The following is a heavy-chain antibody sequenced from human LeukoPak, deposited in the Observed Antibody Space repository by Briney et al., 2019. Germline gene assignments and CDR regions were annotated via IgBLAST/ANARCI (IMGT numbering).Heavy chain of an antibody. CDR1: GGSFSGYY. J-gene: IGHJ4*02. CDR3: ARRWALLWFGELFFDY. V-gene: IGHV4-34*01. Sequence: SETLSLTCAVYGGSFSGYYWSWIRQPPGKGLEWIGSIYYSGSTYYNPSLKSRVTISVDTSKNQFSLKLSSVTAADTAVYYCARRWALLWFGELFFDYWGQGTLVTVSS. CDR2: IYYSGST. D-gene: IGHD3-10*01.